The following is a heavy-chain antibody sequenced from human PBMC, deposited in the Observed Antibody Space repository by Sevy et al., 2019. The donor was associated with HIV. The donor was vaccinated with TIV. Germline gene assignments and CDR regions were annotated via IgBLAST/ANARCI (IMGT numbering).Heavy chain of an antibody. CDR1: KFTFSNYD. J-gene: IGHJ6*02. V-gene: IGHV3-48*01. CDR2: IRSTFGTT. CDR3: AREGGYTDQGMDV. D-gene: IGHD5-12*01. Sequence: GGSLRLSCAASKFTFSNYDMNWVRQAPGKGLEWVSHIRSTFGTTYYAHSVKGRFTISRDNAKNSLYLQMNSLRAEDTAVYYCAREGGYTDQGMDVWGQGTTVTVSS.